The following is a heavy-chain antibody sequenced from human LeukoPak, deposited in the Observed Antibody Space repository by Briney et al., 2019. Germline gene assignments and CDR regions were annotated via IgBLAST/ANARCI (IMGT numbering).Heavy chain of an antibody. V-gene: IGHV3-21*01. D-gene: IGHD3-9*01. CDR1: GFTFSSYS. CDR2: ISSSSSYI. CDR3: ARGDILTDAFDI. Sequence: PGGSLSLSCAASGFTFSSYSMNWVRQAPGKGLEWVSSISSSSSYIYYADSVKGRFTISRDNAKNSLYLQMNSLRAEDTAVYYCARGDILTDAFDIWGQGTMVTVSS. J-gene: IGHJ3*02.